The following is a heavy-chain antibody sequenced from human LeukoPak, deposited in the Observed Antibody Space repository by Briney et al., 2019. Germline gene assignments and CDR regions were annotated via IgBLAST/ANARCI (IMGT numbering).Heavy chain of an antibody. J-gene: IGHJ5*02. Sequence: GGSLRLSCAASGFTLSSYAMSWVRQAPGKGLEWVSAISGSGGSTYYADSVKGRFTISRDNSKNTLHLQMNSLRAEDTAVYYCAKRARVVGAMNWFDPWGQGTLVTVSS. CDR2: ISGSGGST. V-gene: IGHV3-23*01. D-gene: IGHD1-26*01. CDR1: GFTLSSYA. CDR3: AKRARVVGAMNWFDP.